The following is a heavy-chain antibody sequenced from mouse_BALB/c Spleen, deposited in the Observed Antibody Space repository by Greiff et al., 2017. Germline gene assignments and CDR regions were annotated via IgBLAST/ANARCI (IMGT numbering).Heavy chain of an antibody. J-gene: IGHJ2*01. CDR1: GFNIKDNY. V-gene: IGHV14-3*02. Sequence: VQLKESGAELVKPGASVKLSCTASGFNIKDNYMHWVKQRPEQGLEWIGRIDPANGNTKYDPKFQGKATITADTSSNTAYLQLSSLTSEDTAVYYGATFSPNVYLDYWGQGTTLTVSS. CDR3: ATFSPNVYLDY. CDR2: IDPANGNT. D-gene: IGHD4-1*01.